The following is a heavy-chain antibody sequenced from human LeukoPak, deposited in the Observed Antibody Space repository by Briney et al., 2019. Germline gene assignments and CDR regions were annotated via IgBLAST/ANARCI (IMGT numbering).Heavy chain of an antibody. CDR3: ARREPQGCSGTSCFAGPVGH. Sequence: GGSLRLSCAGSGFTFSSYSMNWVRQAPGKGLEWVSSISGTSDYIYYAESVKGRFTISRDNGQNSLYLQMNSLRAEDTAVYYCARREPQGCSGTSCFAGPVGHWGQGTLVAVSS. J-gene: IGHJ4*02. CDR1: GFTFSSYS. CDR2: ISGTSDYI. V-gene: IGHV3-21*06. D-gene: IGHD2-2*01.